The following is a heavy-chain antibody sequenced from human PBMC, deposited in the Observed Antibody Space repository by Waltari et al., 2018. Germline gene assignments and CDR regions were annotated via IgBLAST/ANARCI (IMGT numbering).Heavy chain of an antibody. CDR1: GYTFTGYY. Sequence: QVQLVQSGAEVKKPGASVKVSCKASGYTFTGYYMHWVRQAPGQGLEWRGWIDPNDGGANYAQKFQGRVTMTRDTSISTAYMELSRLRSDDTAGYYCAREKKSGGYYDWGQGTLVTVSS. CDR3: AREKKSGGYYD. V-gene: IGHV1-2*02. J-gene: IGHJ4*02. D-gene: IGHD3-22*01. CDR2: IDPNDGGA.